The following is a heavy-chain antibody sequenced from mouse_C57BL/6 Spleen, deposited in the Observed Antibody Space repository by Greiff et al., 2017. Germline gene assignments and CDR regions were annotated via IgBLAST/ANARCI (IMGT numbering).Heavy chain of an antibody. V-gene: IGHV7-3*01. CDR1: GFTFTDYY. D-gene: IGHD1-1*01. CDR3: ARYYGSSYWYFDV. Sequence: EVQLVESGGGLVQPGGSLSLSCAASGFTFTDYYMSWVRQPPGKALEWLGFIRNKANGYPTEYSASVKGRFTISRDNSQSILYLQMNALRAEDSATYYCARYYGSSYWYFDVWGTGTTVTVSS. CDR2: IRNKANGYPT. J-gene: IGHJ1*03.